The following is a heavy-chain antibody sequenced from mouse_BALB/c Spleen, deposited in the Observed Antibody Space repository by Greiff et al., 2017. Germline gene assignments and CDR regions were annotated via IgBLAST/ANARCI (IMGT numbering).Heavy chain of an antibody. CDR2: INSNGGST. V-gene: IGHV5-6-3*01. D-gene: IGHD2-4*01. CDR1: GFTFSSYG. CDR3: ARDPTMITTGFAY. J-gene: IGHJ3*01. Sequence: EVKLMESGGGLVQPGGSLKLSCAASGFTFSSYGMSWVRQTPDKRLELVATINSNGGSTYYPDSVKGRFTISRDNAKNTLYLQMSSLKSEDTAMYYCARDPTMITTGFAYWGQGTLVTVSA.